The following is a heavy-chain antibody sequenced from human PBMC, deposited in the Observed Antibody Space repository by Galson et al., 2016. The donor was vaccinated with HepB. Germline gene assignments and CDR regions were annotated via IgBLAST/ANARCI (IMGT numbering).Heavy chain of an antibody. D-gene: IGHD6-6*01. CDR1: GGTFSGYP. CDR2: IIPILDTA. CDR3: ASPDSYTSSSGFFDH. Sequence: SVKVSCKASGGTFSGYPITWVRQAPGKGLEWVGRIIPILDTANSAQNFQGRVTIAADKSTNTVYMELRSLTLEDTAVYYCASPDSYTSSSGFFDHWGQGTLVIVSS. V-gene: IGHV1-69*08. J-gene: IGHJ4*02.